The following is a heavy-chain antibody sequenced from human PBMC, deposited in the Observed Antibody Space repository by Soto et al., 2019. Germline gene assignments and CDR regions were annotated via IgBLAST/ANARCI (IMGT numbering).Heavy chain of an antibody. CDR2: ISGSGDST. Sequence: EVQLLESGGGLVQPGGSLRLSCAASGFTFSSYAMSWVRQAPGKGLEWVSIISGSGDSTYYADSVKGRFTISRDNSKNTLKLQMNSLRAEDTAVYYCAKRPTGWYFDLWGRGTLVTVSS. CDR3: AKRPTGWYFDL. CDR1: GFTFSSYA. V-gene: IGHV3-23*01. J-gene: IGHJ2*01.